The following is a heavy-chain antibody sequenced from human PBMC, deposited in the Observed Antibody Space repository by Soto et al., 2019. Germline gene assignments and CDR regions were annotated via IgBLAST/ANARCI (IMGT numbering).Heavy chain of an antibody. CDR1: GYTFTSYD. J-gene: IGHJ6*02. D-gene: IGHD3-16*01. Sequence: ASVKVSCKASGYTFTSYDINWVRQATGQGLEWMGWMNPNSGNTGYAQDFQGRVTITRDTSASTAYMELSSLRSEDMAVYYCAKDGGSGMDVWGQGTRVPVSS. V-gene: IGHV1-8*01. CDR2: MNPNSGNT. CDR3: AKDGGSGMDV.